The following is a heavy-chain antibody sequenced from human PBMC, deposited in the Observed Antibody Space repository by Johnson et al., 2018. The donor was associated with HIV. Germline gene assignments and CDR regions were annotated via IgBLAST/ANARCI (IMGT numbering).Heavy chain of an antibody. J-gene: IGHJ3*02. CDR3: AKGGGLRWQTWGAFDI. CDR2: IKSKTDGGTT. CDR1: GFTFSNAW. V-gene: IGHV3-15*01. Sequence: EVQLVESGGGLVKPGGSLRLSCAASGFTFSNAWMSWVRQAPGKGLEWVGRIKSKTDGGTTDYAAPVKGRFTISRDDSKNTLYLQMNSLRAEDTAVYYCAKGGGLRWQTWGAFDIGGQGTMVTVSS. D-gene: IGHD4-23*01.